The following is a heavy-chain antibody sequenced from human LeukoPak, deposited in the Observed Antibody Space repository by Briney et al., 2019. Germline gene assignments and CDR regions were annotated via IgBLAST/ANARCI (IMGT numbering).Heavy chain of an antibody. CDR1: GGTFSSYA. Sequence: SVKVSCKASGGTFSSYAISWVRQAPGQGLEWMGGIIPIFGTANYAQKFQGRVTITADESTSTAYMELSSLRSEDTAVYYCARDRIRRITIFGVVTALDYWGQGTLVTVSS. CDR3: ARDRIRRITIFGVVTALDY. D-gene: IGHD3-3*01. CDR2: IIPIFGTA. V-gene: IGHV1-69*13. J-gene: IGHJ4*02.